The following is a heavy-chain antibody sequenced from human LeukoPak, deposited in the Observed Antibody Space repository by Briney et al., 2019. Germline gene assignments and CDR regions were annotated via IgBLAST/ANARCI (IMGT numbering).Heavy chain of an antibody. J-gene: IGHJ1*01. Sequence: KPSETLSLTCTVSGGSISSYYWSWIRQPAGKGLEWIGRIYTSGSTNYNPSLKSRVTISVDTSKNQFSLKLSSVTAADTAVYYCAREPGYCSGGSCYSGHFQHWGQGTLVTVSS. CDR1: GGSISSYY. CDR2: IYTSGST. V-gene: IGHV4-4*07. CDR3: AREPGYCSGGSCYSGHFQH. D-gene: IGHD2-15*01.